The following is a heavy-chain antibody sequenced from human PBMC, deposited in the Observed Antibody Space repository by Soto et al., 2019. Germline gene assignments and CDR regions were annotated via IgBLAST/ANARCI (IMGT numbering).Heavy chain of an antibody. CDR2: IDWDDDK. V-gene: IGHV2-70*01. Sequence: SGPTLVNPTQTLTLTCTFSGFSLSTSGMCVSWIRQPPGKALEWLALIDWDDDKYYSTSLKTRLTISKDTSKNQVVLTMTNMDPVDTATYYCARIRTYSGSYNFDYWGQGTLVTVSS. D-gene: IGHD1-26*01. CDR1: GFSLSTSGMC. J-gene: IGHJ4*02. CDR3: ARIRTYSGSYNFDY.